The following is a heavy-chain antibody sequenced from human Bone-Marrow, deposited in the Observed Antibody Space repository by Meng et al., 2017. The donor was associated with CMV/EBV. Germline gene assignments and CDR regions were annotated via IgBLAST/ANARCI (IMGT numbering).Heavy chain of an antibody. V-gene: IGHV3-21*01. Sequence: GGTLRLSCAASGFTFSSYSMNWVRQAPGKGLEWVSSISSSSSYIYYADSVKGRFTISRDNAKNSLYLQMNSLRAEDTAVYYCACQNPRILTGYGCGQGTLVTVSS. J-gene: IGHJ4*02. CDR2: ISSSSSYI. CDR1: GFTFSSYS. CDR3: ACQNPRILTGYG. D-gene: IGHD3-9*01.